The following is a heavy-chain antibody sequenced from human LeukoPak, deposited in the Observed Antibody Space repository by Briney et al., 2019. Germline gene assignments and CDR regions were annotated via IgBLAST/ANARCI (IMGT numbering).Heavy chain of an antibody. Sequence: SETLSLTCTVSGGSISSSSYYWGWIRQPPGKGLEWIGSIYYSGSTYYNPSLKSRVTISVDTSKNQFSLKLSSVTAADTAVYYCARARDYGGKVQPPDYWGQGTLVTVSS. CDR3: ARARDYGGKVQPPDY. V-gene: IGHV4-39*07. D-gene: IGHD4-23*01. CDR2: IYYSGST. J-gene: IGHJ4*02. CDR1: GGSISSSSYY.